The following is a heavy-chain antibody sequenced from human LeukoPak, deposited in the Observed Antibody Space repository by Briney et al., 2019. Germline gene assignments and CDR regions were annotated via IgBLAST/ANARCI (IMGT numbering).Heavy chain of an antibody. CDR3: ARGYLGSSWYDYYFDY. CDR2: INHSGST. V-gene: IGHV4-34*01. CDR1: GGSFSGYY. J-gene: IGHJ4*02. D-gene: IGHD6-13*01. Sequence: KTSETLSLTCAVYGGSFSGYYWSWIRQPPGKGLEWIGEINHSGSTNYNPSLKSRVTISVDTSKNQFSLKLSSVTAADTAVYYCARGYLGSSWYDYYFDYWGQGTLVTVSS.